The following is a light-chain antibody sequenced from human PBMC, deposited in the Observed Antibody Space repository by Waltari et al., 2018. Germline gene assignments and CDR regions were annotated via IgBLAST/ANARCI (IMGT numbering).Light chain of an antibody. V-gene: IGKV3-15*01. CDR1: QSVSSN. CDR3: QQYNNWPPEDT. CDR2: DAS. Sequence: EIVMTQSPATLSVSPGERATLSCRASQSVSSNLAWYQQKPGQPLRLLIFDASRRATGIPARFSGSGSGTEFTLTISSLQSEDFAFYYCQQYNNWPPEDTFGQGTKLEIK. J-gene: IGKJ2*01.